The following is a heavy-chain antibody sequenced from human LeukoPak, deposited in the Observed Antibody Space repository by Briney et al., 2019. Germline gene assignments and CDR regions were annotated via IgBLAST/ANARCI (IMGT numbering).Heavy chain of an antibody. CDR2: IYYSGST. CDR3: ARLQGYYYGSGSYLFDP. V-gene: IGHV4-59*08. D-gene: IGHD3-10*01. J-gene: IGHJ5*02. Sequence: SETLSLTCTVSGGSISSYYWSWIRQPPGKGLEWIGYIYYSGSTNYNPSLKSRVTISVDTSKNQFSLKLSSVTAADTAVYYCARLQGYYYGSGSYLFDPWGQGTLVTVSS. CDR1: GGSISSYY.